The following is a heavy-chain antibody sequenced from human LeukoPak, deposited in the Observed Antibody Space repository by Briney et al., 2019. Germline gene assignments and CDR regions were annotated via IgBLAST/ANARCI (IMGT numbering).Heavy chain of an antibody. CDR2: INPNSGGT. CDR1: GYTFTGYY. D-gene: IGHD3-10*02. CDR3: ARGYQLAVFGY. Sequence: ASVKVSCKASGYTFTGYYLHWVRQAPGQGLEWMGRINPNSGGTDYAQKFQGRVTMTRDTSTSTVYMELSSLRSEDTAVYYCARGYQLAVFGYWGQGTLVTVSS. J-gene: IGHJ4*02. V-gene: IGHV1-2*06.